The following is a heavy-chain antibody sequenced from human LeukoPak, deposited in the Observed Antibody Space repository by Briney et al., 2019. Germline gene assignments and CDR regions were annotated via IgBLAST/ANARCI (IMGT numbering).Heavy chain of an antibody. CDR3: ARETLQLWTLDY. CDR1: GFTFSSYG. J-gene: IGHJ4*02. CDR2: IRYDGSNK. Sequence: PGGSLRLSCAASGFTFSSYGMHWVRQAPGKGLEWVAFIRYDGSNKYYADSVKGRFTISRDNSKNTLYLQMNSLRAEDTAVYYCARETLQLWTLDYWGQGTLVTVSS. V-gene: IGHV3-30*02. D-gene: IGHD5-18*01.